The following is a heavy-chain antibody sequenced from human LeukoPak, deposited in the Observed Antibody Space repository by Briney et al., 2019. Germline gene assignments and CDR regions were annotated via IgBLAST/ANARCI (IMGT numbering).Heavy chain of an antibody. V-gene: IGHV3-74*01. CDR2: VNNDGSGT. J-gene: IGHJ2*01. CDR3: ARGMILGAYWYFDL. Sequence: GGSLRLSCAASGFTFSTYWMNWFRHTPGKGLVWVSRVNNDGSGTIYVDSVKGRFIISRDNAKNTVFLQMDSLRVEDTAVYYCARGMILGAYWYFDLWGRGTLLTVSS. CDR1: GFTFSTYW. D-gene: IGHD3/OR15-3a*01.